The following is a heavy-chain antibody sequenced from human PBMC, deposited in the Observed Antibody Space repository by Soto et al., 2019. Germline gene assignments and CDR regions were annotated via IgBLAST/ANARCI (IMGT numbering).Heavy chain of an antibody. CDR3: GRGYDFWSGFPNKDYYYYYMDV. D-gene: IGHD3-3*01. J-gene: IGHJ6*03. Sequence: PSETLSLTCTVSGGSISSYYWSWIRQPPGKGLEWIGYIYYSGSTNYNPSLKSRVTISVDTSKNQFSLKLSSVTAADTAVYYCGRGYDFWSGFPNKDYYYYYMDVWGKGTTVTVSS. CDR2: IYYSGST. CDR1: GGSISSYY. V-gene: IGHV4-59*01.